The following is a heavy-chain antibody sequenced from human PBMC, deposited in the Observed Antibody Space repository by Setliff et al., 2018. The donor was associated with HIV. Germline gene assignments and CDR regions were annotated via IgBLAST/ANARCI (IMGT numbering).Heavy chain of an antibody. J-gene: IGHJ4*02. Sequence: PSETLSLTCSVSGGSISSGSYYWGWIRQPPGKGLEWIGTIYYSGNTYYSPSLKSRVTISVDTSKNQFSLRLNSVTAADTAVYYCAREIYGGNPRPLDYWGQGTLVTVSS. V-gene: IGHV4-39*02. D-gene: IGHD4-17*01. CDR1: GGSISSGSYY. CDR2: IYYSGNT. CDR3: AREIYGGNPRPLDY.